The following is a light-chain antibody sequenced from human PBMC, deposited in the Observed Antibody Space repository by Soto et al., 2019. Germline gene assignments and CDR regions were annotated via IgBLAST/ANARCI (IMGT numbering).Light chain of an antibody. V-gene: IGKV1-5*03. CDR1: QSISTW. CDR2: KAS. Sequence: IQMTQSPSSLSASVGDRVTITCRASQSISTWLAWYQQKPGKAPNLLIYKASNLHTAVPSRFSGSGSGTEFTLTISSLQPDDFATYYCQQYNSYSTFGQGTKVDIK. J-gene: IGKJ1*01. CDR3: QQYNSYST.